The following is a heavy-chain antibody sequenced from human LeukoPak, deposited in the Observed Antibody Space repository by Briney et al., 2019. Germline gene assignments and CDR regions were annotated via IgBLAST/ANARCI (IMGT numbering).Heavy chain of an antibody. CDR1: GYTFTSYA. Sequence: APVKVSCKASGYTFTSYAMHWVRQAPGQRLEWMGWINAGNGNTKYSQKFQGRVTITRDTSASTAYMELSSLRSEDTAVYYCASGFMAGAYFDWLYWGQGTLVTVSS. CDR2: INAGNGNT. V-gene: IGHV1-3*01. CDR3: ASGFMAGAYFDWLY. D-gene: IGHD3-9*01. J-gene: IGHJ4*02.